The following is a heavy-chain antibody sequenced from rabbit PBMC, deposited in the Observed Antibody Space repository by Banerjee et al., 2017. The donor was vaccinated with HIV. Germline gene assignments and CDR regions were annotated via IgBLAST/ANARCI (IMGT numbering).Heavy chain of an antibody. CDR2: IDTGSSGSA. CDR1: GFSSESSYY. V-gene: IGHV1S40*01. Sequence: QSLEESGGGLVQPEGSLTLTCTASGFSSESSYYMCWVRQAPGEGLEWIACIDTGSSGSAHYASWAKGRFTISKTSSTTVTLQMTSLTAADTATYFCARCNNTDYIFDLWGQGTLVTVS. J-gene: IGHJ4*01. D-gene: IGHD1-1*01. CDR3: ARCNNTDYIFDL.